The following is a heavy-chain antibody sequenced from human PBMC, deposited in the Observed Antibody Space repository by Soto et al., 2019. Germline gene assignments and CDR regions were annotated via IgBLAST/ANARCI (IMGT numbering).Heavy chain of an antibody. V-gene: IGHV4-30-4*01. J-gene: IGHJ4*02. Sequence: SETLSLTCTVSGGSISSGDYYWSWIRQPPGKGLEWIGYIYYSGSTYYNPSLESRVTISVDTSKNQFSLKLSSVTAADTAVYYCARGSVWAARTPYYFDYWGQGTLVTVSS. CDR3: ARGSVWAARTPYYFDY. CDR1: GGSISSGDYY. CDR2: IYYSGST. D-gene: IGHD3-16*01.